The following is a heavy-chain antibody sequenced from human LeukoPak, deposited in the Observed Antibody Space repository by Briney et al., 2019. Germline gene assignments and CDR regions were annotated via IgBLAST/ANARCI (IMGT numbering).Heavy chain of an antibody. V-gene: IGHV3-21*01. CDR3: ARAGHSHGYSYGSALDY. CDR2: ISSSSSYI. CDR1: GFSFSSYN. J-gene: IGHJ4*02. Sequence: GGSLRLSCAASGFSFSSYNMNWVRQVPGKGLEWVSSISSSSSYIYYADSVKGRFAISRDSAKNSLYLQMNSLRAEDTAVYYCARAGHSHGYSYGSALDYWGQGTLVTVSS. D-gene: IGHD5-18*01.